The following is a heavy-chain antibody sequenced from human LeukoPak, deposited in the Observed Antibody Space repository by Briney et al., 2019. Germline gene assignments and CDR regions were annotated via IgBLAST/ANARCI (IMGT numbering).Heavy chain of an antibody. Sequence: SVKVSXKASGGTFSSYAISWVRQAPGQGLEWMGRIIPIFGTANYAQKFQGRVTITTDESTSTAYMELSSLRSEDTAVCYWAYDFWGGYYTGYDWFGAWGQGTLV. V-gene: IGHV1-69*05. CDR3: AYDFWGGYYTGYDWFGA. D-gene: IGHD3-3*01. CDR2: IIPIFGTA. CDR1: GGTFSSYA. J-gene: IGHJ5*02.